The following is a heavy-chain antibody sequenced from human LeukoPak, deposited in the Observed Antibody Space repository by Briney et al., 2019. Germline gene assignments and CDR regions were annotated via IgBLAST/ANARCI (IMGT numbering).Heavy chain of an antibody. CDR3: AKAPFDSSGYYYVEVDY. D-gene: IGHD3-22*01. J-gene: IGHJ4*02. CDR2: ISGSGGRR. V-gene: IGHV3-23*01. CDR1: GFTFSSYA. Sequence: GGSLRLSCAASGFTFSSYAMSWVRQAPGKGVEWVSAISGSGGRRYYADSVKGRFTISRDNSKNTLYLQMHSLRAEDTAVYYCAKAPFDSSGYYYVEVDYWGQGTLVTVSS.